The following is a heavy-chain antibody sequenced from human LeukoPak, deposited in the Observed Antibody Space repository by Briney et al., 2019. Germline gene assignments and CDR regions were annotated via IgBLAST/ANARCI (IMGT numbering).Heavy chain of an antibody. CDR2: INPNSGGT. CDR3: ARAPYCSSTSCYLRYGMDV. V-gene: IGHV1-2*02. J-gene: IGHJ6*02. Sequence: ASVKVSCKASGGTFSSYAISWVRQAPGQGLEWMGWINPNSGGTNYAQKFQGRVTMTRDTSISTAYMELSRLRSDDTAVYYCARAPYCSSTSCYLRYGMDVWGQGTTVTVSS. CDR1: GGTFSSYA. D-gene: IGHD2-2*01.